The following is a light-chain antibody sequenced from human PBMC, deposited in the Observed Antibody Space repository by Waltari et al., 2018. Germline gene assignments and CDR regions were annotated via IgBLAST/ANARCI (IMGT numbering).Light chain of an antibody. CDR1: QSISSY. CDR2: AAS. J-gene: IGKJ1*01. CDR3: QQSYSTPMWT. V-gene: IGKV1-39*01. Sequence: DIQMTQSPSSLSASVGDRVTITCRASQSISSYLNWYQQKPGKAPKLLIYAASSLQSGVPSRFSGSGSGTDFTLTISSLQPEDFATYYCQQSYSTPMWTFDQGTKVEIK.